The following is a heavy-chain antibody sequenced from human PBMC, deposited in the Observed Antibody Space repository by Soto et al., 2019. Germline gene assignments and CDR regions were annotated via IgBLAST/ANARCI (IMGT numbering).Heavy chain of an antibody. CDR3: ARDLGGYYYDSSFNWFDP. Sequence: SETLSLTCTVSGGSISSYYWSWIRQPPGKGLEWIGYIYYSGSTNYNPSLKSRVTISVDTSKNQFSLKLSSVTAADTAVYYCARDLGGYYYDSSFNWFDPWGRGTLVTVSS. V-gene: IGHV4-59*01. CDR2: IYYSGST. J-gene: IGHJ5*02. CDR1: GGSISSYY. D-gene: IGHD3-22*01.